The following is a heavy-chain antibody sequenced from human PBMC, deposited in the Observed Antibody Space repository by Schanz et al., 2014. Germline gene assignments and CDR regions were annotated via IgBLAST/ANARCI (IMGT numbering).Heavy chain of an antibody. J-gene: IGHJ4*02. CDR3: VTWSTTHLYQDY. CDR2: IAYDGSRK. D-gene: IGHD1-26*01. CDR1: GFTFSKAW. V-gene: IGHV3-30*03. Sequence: VQLVESGGGLVKPGGSLRLSCAASGFTFSKAWMSWVRQAPGKGLDWVAFIAYDGSRKYYGDSVRGRFTISRDNSKNTLSLQMDDLRGDDTAMYYCVTWSTTHLYQDYWGQGTLVSVSA.